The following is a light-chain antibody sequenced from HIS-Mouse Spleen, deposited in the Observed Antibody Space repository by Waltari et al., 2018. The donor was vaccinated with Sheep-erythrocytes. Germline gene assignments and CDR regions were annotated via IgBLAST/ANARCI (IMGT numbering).Light chain of an antibody. Sequence: DIVMTQSPDSLAVSLGERATINCKSSQSVLYSSNNKNYLAWYQQKPGQPPKLLIYLASTRESGVPDRCSGSGSGTDFTLTISSLQAEDVAVYYCQQYYSTPFTFGPGTKVDIK. CDR1: QSVLYSSNNKNY. CDR2: LAS. J-gene: IGKJ3*01. CDR3: QQYYSTPFT. V-gene: IGKV4-1*01.